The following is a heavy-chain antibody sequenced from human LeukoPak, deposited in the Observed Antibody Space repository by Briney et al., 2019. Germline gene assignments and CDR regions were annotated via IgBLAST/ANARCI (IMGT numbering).Heavy chain of an antibody. J-gene: IGHJ4*02. CDR3: ASPVDILVLPSNRPIEY. Sequence: ASETLSLTCAVYGGSFSGYYWSWIRQPPGKGLEWIGEINHSGSTNYNPSLKSRVTISVDTSKNQFSLKLTSVTGADTGVYYWASPVDILVLPSNRPIEYWGQGILVTVSP. CDR2: INHSGST. CDR1: GGSFSGYY. V-gene: IGHV4-34*01. D-gene: IGHD2-2*01.